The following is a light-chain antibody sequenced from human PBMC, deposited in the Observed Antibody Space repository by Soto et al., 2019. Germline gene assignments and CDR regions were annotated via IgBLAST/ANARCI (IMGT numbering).Light chain of an antibody. CDR2: GAS. CDR1: QSVSSK. J-gene: IGKJ2*01. Sequence: EIVMTQSPTTLSVSPGERDTLSCRASQSVSSKLAWLQQKPGQAPRLLIYGASTRATGIPARFSGSGSGTEFTLTISNLQSEDFAVYYCQQYSNWYTFGQGTKVDIK. V-gene: IGKV3-15*01. CDR3: QQYSNWYT.